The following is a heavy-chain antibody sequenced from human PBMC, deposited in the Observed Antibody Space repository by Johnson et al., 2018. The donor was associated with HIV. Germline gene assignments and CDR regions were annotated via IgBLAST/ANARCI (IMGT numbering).Heavy chain of an antibody. CDR1: GFTFSSYP. CDR2: ISYDAGSK. J-gene: IGHJ3*02. Sequence: QVQLVESGGGVVQPGRSLRLSCAASGFTFSSYPMHWVRQAPGKGLEWVAVISYDAGSKYYADSVKGRFTISRDNSKNTLFLQMNGLRPEDTAVYYCARGQGFWAFDIWGQGTMVTVSS. CDR3: ARGQGFWAFDI. V-gene: IGHV3-30-3*01. D-gene: IGHD3-3*01.